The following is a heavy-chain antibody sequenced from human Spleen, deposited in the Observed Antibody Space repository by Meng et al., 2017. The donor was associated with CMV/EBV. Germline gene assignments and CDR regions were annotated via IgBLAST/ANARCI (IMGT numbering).Heavy chain of an antibody. D-gene: IGHD3-3*01. Sequence: SETLSLTCTVSGGSISSGDYYWSWIRQPPGKGLEWIGYIYYSGSTYYNPSLKSRVTTSVDTSKNQFSLKLSSVTAADTAVYYCARIFRFLEYFDYWGQGTLVTVSS. V-gene: IGHV4-30-4*02. CDR1: GGSISSGDYY. CDR2: IYYSGST. J-gene: IGHJ4*02. CDR3: ARIFRFLEYFDY.